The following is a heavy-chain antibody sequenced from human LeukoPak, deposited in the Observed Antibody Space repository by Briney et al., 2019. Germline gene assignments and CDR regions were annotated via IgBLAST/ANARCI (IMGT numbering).Heavy chain of an antibody. Sequence: GGSLTLSRAASGFTFSDYTMNWVRQAPGKGLEWVSSISSSSSYIYYADSVKGRFTISRDNAKNSLSLQMKSLRAEDTAVYYCVRGEYSYGPLDYYYYMDVWGKGTTVTVSS. D-gene: IGHD5-18*01. CDR3: VRGEYSYGPLDYYYYMDV. CDR2: ISSSSSYI. V-gene: IGHV3-21*01. J-gene: IGHJ6*03. CDR1: GFTFSDYT.